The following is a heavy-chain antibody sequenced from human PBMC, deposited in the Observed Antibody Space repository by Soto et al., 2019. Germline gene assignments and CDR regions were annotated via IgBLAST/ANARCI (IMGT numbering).Heavy chain of an antibody. Sequence: SQTLSLTCAISGDSVSSNSAAWNWIRQSPSRGLEWLGRTYYRSKWYNDYAVSVKSRITINPDTSKNQFSLQLNSVTPEDTAVYYCARDPGPRSSWYGGYNWYDPWSQGTLVTVSS. V-gene: IGHV6-1*01. CDR1: GDSVSSNSAA. J-gene: IGHJ5*02. D-gene: IGHD6-13*01. CDR2: TYYRSKWYN. CDR3: ARDPGPRSSWYGGYNWYDP.